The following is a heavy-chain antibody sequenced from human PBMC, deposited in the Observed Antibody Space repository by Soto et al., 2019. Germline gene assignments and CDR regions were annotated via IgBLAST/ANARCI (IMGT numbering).Heavy chain of an antibody. V-gene: IGHV3-23*01. CDR3: AKARDQQWVRLPFDY. CDR2: FSATSENT. CDR1: GFFFSSYT. D-gene: IGHD6-19*01. J-gene: IGHJ4*02. Sequence: EVQLLESGGGLVQPGGSLRLSCVGSGFFFSSYTMTWVRQAPGKGLEWVSSFSATSENTYYADSVRGRLTISRDNYKKKLFLQMNSLTAEDTAMYYCAKARDQQWVRLPFDYWGQGILVIVSS.